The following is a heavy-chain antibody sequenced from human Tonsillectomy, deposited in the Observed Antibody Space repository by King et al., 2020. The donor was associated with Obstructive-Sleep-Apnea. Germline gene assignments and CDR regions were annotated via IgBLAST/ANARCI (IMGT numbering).Heavy chain of an antibody. V-gene: IGHV3-15*01. Sequence: DVQLVESGGGLVKPGGSLRLSCAASGFSLSNAWMSWVRQAPGKGLEWVGRIKSKTDGGTTDYAAPVKGRFTISGDDSKNTLYLQMNSLKTEDTAVYYCTTHSSGWLRNYFDYWGQGTLVAVSS. CDR3: TTHSSGWLRNYFDY. CDR2: IKSKTDGGTT. J-gene: IGHJ4*02. CDR1: GFSLSNAW. D-gene: IGHD6-19*01.